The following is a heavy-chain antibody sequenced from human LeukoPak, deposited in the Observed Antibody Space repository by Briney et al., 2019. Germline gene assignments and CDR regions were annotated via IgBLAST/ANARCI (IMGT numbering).Heavy chain of an antibody. D-gene: IGHD1-26*01. CDR3: ARGQGGNYYLNYFDY. CDR1: GGSFSTYY. J-gene: IGHJ4*02. V-gene: IGHV4-59*01. Sequence: PETLSLTCTVTGGSFSTYYWSWIRQPPGKGLEWIGHFYYSGSTTYNPSLKSRVTFSVDTSRNQFSLKLTSVTAADTALYYCARGQGGNYYLNYFDYWGQGDPGTVSS. CDR2: FYYSGST.